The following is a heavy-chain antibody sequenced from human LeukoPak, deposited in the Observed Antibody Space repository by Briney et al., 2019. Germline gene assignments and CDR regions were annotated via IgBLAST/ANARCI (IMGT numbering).Heavy chain of an antibody. J-gene: IGHJ3*02. D-gene: IGHD2-2*01. CDR2: ISYDGSNK. CDR3: ARDSGGRYCSSTNCPRGAFDI. V-gene: IGHV3-30-3*01. Sequence: GGSLRLSCAASGFTLSTYGMHWVRQPPGKGLEWVAFISYDGSNKDYTDSVKGRFTISRDNSKNTLFLQMNSLRPEDTAVYYCARDSGGRYCSSTNCPRGAFDIWGQGTMVTVSS. CDR1: GFTLSTYG.